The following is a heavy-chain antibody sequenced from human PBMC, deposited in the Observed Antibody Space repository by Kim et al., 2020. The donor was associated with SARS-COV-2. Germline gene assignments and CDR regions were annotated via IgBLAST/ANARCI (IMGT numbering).Heavy chain of an antibody. CDR3: ARDQTDVEWSLGYSYYGMDV. Sequence: GGSLRLSCAASGFTFSSYWMHWVRQAPGKGLVWVSRINSDGSSTSYADSVKGRVTISIDNAKNTLYLQMNSLRAEDTAVYYCARDQTDVEWSLGYSYYGMDVWGHGTTVTVSS. CDR1: GFTFSSYW. CDR2: INSDGSST. V-gene: IGHV3-74*01. J-gene: IGHJ6*02. D-gene: IGHD3-3*01.